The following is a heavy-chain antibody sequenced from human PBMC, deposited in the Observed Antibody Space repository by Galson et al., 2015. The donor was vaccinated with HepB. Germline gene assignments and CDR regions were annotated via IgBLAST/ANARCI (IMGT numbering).Heavy chain of an antibody. CDR3: ARDRGIAAAGTEENGMDV. V-gene: IGHV1-69*04. CDR1: GGTFSSYT. D-gene: IGHD6-13*01. Sequence: SVKVSCKASGGTFSSYTISWVRQAPGQGLEWMGRIIPILGIANYAQKFQGRVTITADKSTSTAYMELSSLRSEDTAVYYCARDRGIAAAGTEENGMDVWGQGTTVTVSS. CDR2: IIPILGIA. J-gene: IGHJ6*02.